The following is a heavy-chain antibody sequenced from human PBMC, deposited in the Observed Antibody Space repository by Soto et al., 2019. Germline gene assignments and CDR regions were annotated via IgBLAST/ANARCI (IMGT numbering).Heavy chain of an antibody. CDR1: GFTFSSYS. J-gene: IGHJ4*02. D-gene: IGHD4-17*01. CDR2: ISSSSSYI. CDR3: ERDLTTVVRIRAYGY. V-gene: IGHV3-21*01. Sequence: GGSLRLSCAASGFTFSSYSMNWVRQAPGKGLEWVSSISSSSSYIYYADSVKGRFTISRDNAKNSLYLQMNSLRAEDTAVYYCERDLTTVVRIRAYGYCGQGPLVTVYS.